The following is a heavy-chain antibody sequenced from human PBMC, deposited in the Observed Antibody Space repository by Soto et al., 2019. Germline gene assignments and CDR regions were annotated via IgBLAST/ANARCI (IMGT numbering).Heavy chain of an antibody. D-gene: IGHD6-13*01. CDR1: GFTFSTYA. V-gene: IGHV3-23*01. CDR2: ISGSGGST. CDR3: AKGGAAAGMGYFDL. Sequence: EVQVLESGGGLVQPGGSLRLSCAASGFTFSTYAMNWVRQAPGKGLEWVSGISGSGGSTYYADSVKGRFTISRDNSKKTLFLQMSSLRAEETAVYFCAKGGAAAGMGYFDLWGRGTLVTVSS. J-gene: IGHJ2*01.